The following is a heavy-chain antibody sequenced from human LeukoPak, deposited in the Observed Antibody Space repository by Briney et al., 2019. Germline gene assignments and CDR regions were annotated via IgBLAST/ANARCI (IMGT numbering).Heavy chain of an antibody. CDR2: ISSSSYI. CDR1: GFTFSSYS. J-gene: IGHJ4*02. Sequence: GGSLRLSCAASGFTFSSYSMNWVRQAPGKGLEWVSSISSSSYIYYADSVKGRFTISRDNAKNSLYLQMNSLRAEDTAVYYYARDYYYDSSGYYPLGFDYWGQGTLVTVSS. D-gene: IGHD3-22*01. CDR3: ARDYYYDSSGYYPLGFDY. V-gene: IGHV3-21*01.